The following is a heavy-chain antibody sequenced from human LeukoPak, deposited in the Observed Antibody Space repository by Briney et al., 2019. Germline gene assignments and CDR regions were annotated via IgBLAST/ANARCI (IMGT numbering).Heavy chain of an antibody. V-gene: IGHV4-59*08. D-gene: IGHD3/OR15-3a*01. CDR3: ARYMNLVVFDP. Sequence: SETLSLTCTVSGGSISSYYWSWIRQPPGKGLEWIGYIYYSGSTNYNPSLKSRVTISVDTSKNQFSLKLSSVTAADTAVYYCARYMNLVVFDPWGQGTLVTVSS. CDR2: IYYSGST. J-gene: IGHJ5*02. CDR1: GGSISSYY.